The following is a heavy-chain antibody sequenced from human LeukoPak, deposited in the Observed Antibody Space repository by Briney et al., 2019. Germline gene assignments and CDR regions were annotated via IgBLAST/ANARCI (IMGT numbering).Heavy chain of an antibody. CDR2: INHSGSS. J-gene: IGHJ4*01. CDR3: ARGRGHNWDQIYFVY. Sequence: RPSETLSLTCAVPNGSFSGYFWSWLRQPPGKGLECIGDINHSGSSHYNPSLKNRAVMSIDTSKNEFSLRLTSGTAPNTAVYYCARGRGHNWDQIYFVYWGHGTLVTVSS. CDR1: NGSFSGYF. V-gene: IGHV4-34*01. D-gene: IGHD1-20*01.